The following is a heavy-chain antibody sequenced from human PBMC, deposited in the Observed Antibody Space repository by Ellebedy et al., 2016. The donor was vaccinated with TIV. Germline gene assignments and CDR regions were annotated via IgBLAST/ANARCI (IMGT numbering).Heavy chain of an antibody. Sequence: GGSLRLXXAASGFTFSSYSMNWVRQAPGKGLEWVSSISSSSSYIYYADSVKGRFTISRDNVKNSLYLQMNSLRAEDTAVYYCAREEYCSGGSRYSDNWFDPWGQGTLVTVSS. J-gene: IGHJ5*02. V-gene: IGHV3-21*01. D-gene: IGHD2-15*01. CDR3: AREEYCSGGSRYSDNWFDP. CDR1: GFTFSSYS. CDR2: ISSSSSYI.